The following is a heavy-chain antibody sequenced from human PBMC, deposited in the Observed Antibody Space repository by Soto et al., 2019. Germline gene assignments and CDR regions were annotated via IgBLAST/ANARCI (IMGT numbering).Heavy chain of an antibody. CDR1: GGTFSSYA. CDR3: AREYLSSGYYRHDAFDI. D-gene: IGHD3-22*01. Sequence: QVQLVQSGAEVKKPGSSVKVSCKASGGTFSSYAISWVRQAPGQGLEWMGGIIPIFGTANYAQKFQGRVTITAYDSTSTAYMELSSLRSEDTAVYYCAREYLSSGYYRHDAFDIWGQGTMVTVSS. V-gene: IGHV1-69*01. J-gene: IGHJ3*02. CDR2: IIPIFGTA.